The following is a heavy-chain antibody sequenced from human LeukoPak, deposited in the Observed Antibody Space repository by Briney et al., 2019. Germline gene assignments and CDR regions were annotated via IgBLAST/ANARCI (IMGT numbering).Heavy chain of an antibody. J-gene: IGHJ6*04. V-gene: IGHV3-20*04. Sequence: PGGSLRLSCAASGFIFNDYAMSWVRQAPGKGLEWVSGINWNGYSTGYADSVKGRFTIYRDNAKNSLYLQMNSLRAEDTAVYYCAELGITMIGGVWGKGTTVTISS. CDR1: GFIFNDYA. CDR3: AELGITMIGGV. CDR2: INWNGYST. D-gene: IGHD3-10*02.